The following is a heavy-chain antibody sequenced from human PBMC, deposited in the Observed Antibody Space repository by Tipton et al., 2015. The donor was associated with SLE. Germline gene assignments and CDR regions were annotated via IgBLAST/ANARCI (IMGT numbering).Heavy chain of an antibody. V-gene: IGHV4-30-4*01. CDR1: GGSISSGDYY. D-gene: IGHD3-3*01. CDR2: IYYSGST. Sequence: LSLTCTVSGGSISSGDYYWSWIRQPPGKGLEWIGYIYYSGSTYYNPSLKSRVTISVDTSKNQFSLKLSSVTAADTAVYYCAREDFGVGKYGGIDYWGQGTLVTVSS. J-gene: IGHJ4*02. CDR3: AREDFGVGKYGGIDY.